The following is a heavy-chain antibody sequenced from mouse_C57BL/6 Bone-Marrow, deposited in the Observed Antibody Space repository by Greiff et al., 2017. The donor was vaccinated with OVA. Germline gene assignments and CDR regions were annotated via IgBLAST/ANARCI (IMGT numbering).Heavy chain of an antibody. J-gene: IGHJ3*01. D-gene: IGHD2-14*01. CDR2: INPYNGGT. CDR1: GYTFTDYY. Sequence: VQLQQSGPVLVKPGASVKMSCKASGYTFTDYYMNWVKQSHGKSLEWIGVINPYNGGTSYNQKFKGKATLTDDKSSSTDYMELNSLTSEDSAVYYCASYRKFAYWGQGTLVTVSA. CDR3: ASYRKFAY. V-gene: IGHV1-19*01.